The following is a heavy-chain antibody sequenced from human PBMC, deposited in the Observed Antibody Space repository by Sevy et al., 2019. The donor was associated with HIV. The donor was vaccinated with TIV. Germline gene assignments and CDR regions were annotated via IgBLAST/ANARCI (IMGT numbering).Heavy chain of an antibody. D-gene: IGHD6-13*01. J-gene: IGHJ6*02. CDR1: GFTFSSYD. Sequence: GGSLRLSCAASGFTFSSYDMHWVRQATGKGLEWVSAIGTAGDTYYPGSVKGRFTISRENAKNSLYLQRNSLRAGDTAVYYCARAGRQQLVLDYYYYGMDVWGQGTTVTVSS. CDR2: IGTAGDT. CDR3: ARAGRQQLVLDYYYYGMDV. V-gene: IGHV3-13*01.